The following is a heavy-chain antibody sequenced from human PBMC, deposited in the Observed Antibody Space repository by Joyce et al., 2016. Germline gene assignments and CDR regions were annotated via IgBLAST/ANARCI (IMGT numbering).Heavy chain of an antibody. CDR2: IDQDGRQR. Sequence: EVQLVESGGGLAQPGESLRLSCAASGFNFGGYWMTWVRLAPGKGPEFVANIDQDGRQRNYVASVRGRFTISRDNAQESLYLQMNRLRVDDTAVYYCARDPGYSAFDLWDQGARVTVSS. D-gene: IGHD5-12*01. CDR1: GFNFGGYW. V-gene: IGHV3-7*04. J-gene: IGHJ4*02. CDR3: ARDPGYSAFDL.